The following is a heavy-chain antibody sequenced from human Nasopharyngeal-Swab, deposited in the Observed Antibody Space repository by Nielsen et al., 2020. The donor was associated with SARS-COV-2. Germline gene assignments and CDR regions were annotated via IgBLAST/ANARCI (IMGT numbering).Heavy chain of an antibody. V-gene: IGHV3-11*06. CDR2: ISSDRGIYT. Sequence: GESLKISCAASGFSSSDYYMSWIRQAPGKGLEWVAYISSDRGIYTFYADSVKGRFTISRDTAKNSLSLQMDSLRVEDTAVYFCARVEDNFGDYIDYWGQGTLVAVSS. CDR1: GFSSSDYY. J-gene: IGHJ4*02. CDR3: ARVEDNFGDYIDY. D-gene: IGHD4-17*01.